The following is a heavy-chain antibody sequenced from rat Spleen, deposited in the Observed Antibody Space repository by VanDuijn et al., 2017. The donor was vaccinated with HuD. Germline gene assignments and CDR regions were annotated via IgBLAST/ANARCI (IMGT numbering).Heavy chain of an antibody. CDR1: GFTFSDHA. CDR2: IIYDGSGT. V-gene: IGHV5-17*01. D-gene: IGHD1-6*01. J-gene: IGHJ2*01. CDR3: ARGGFFRY. Sequence: EVQLVESGGRLVQPGNSLKLSCAASGFTFSDHAMAWVRQFPKKGLEWVAIIIYDGSGTYYRDSVKGRFTISRDNAKNTLYLQMNSLRSEDTATYYCARGGFFRYWGQGVMVTVSS.